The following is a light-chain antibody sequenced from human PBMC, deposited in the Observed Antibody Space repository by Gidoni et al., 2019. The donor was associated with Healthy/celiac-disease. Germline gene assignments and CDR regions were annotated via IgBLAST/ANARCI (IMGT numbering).Light chain of an antibody. J-gene: IGKJ4*01. CDR1: QSVLYSSNNNNY. V-gene: IGKV4-1*01. CDR2: WAS. CDR3: QQYYSIPLT. Sequence: DIVMTQSPDSLAVSLGERATFNCKSSQSVLYSSNNNNYLAWYQQKPGQPPKLLIYWASSRESGVPDRFSGSGSGTEFSLTISSLQAEDVAVYYCQQYYSIPLTFGGGTKVEIK.